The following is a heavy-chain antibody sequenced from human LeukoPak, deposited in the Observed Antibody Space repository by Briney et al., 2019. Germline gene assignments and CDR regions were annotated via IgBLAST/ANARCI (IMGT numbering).Heavy chain of an antibody. D-gene: IGHD6-19*01. J-gene: IGHJ4*02. CDR1: GYTFTSNY. Sequence: EASVKVSCKAFGYTFTSNYMHWVRQAPGQGPEWMGVISPSGGSTTYAQKFQGRVTMTRDMSTSTVYMELSSLRSEDTAVYYCARDLRVAGTGGVDYWGQGTLVTVSS. CDR3: ARDLRVAGTGGVDY. V-gene: IGHV1-46*01. CDR2: ISPSGGST.